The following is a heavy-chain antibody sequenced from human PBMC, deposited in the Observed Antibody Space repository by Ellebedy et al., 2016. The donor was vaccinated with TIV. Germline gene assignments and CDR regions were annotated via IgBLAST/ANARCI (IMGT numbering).Heavy chain of an antibody. CDR3: ATGLQRNYYYGMDV. J-gene: IGHJ6*02. D-gene: IGHD5-18*01. CDR2: IIPIFGSP. CDR1: GGTLINHV. V-gene: IGHV1-69*13. Sequence: SVKVSXXASGGTLINHVISWVRQAPGQGLEWMGGIIPIFGSPHYAQKFQGRVTISADESTSTPYMELSSLTAEDTAVYYCATGLQRNYYYGMDVWGQGTTVTVSS.